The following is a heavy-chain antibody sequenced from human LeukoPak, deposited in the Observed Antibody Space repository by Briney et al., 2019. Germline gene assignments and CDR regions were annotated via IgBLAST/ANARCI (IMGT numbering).Heavy chain of an antibody. Sequence: ASVKVSCKASRYTFTSYDINWVRQAPGQGLEWMGWMNPDSGNTGCAQMFQGRVTMTRNTSISTAYMELNSLKSEDTAVYYCARGNHYNSPFDPWGQGTLVTVSS. CDR3: ARGNHYNSPFDP. CDR1: RYTFTSYD. D-gene: IGHD5-24*01. J-gene: IGHJ5*02. V-gene: IGHV1-8*01. CDR2: MNPDSGNT.